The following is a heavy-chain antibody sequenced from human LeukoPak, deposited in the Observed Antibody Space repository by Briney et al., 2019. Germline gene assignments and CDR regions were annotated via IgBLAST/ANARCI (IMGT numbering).Heavy chain of an antibody. V-gene: IGHV4-59*01. Sequence: SETLSLTCTVSGGSISSYYWSWIRQPPGKGLEWINYINYSGSTNYNPSLKSRVTILVDTSKNQFSLKLSSVTPADTAVYYCGRVGGYGSRLYLSPYFVYWGQGTLVTVSS. CDR3: GRVGGYGSRLYLSPYFVY. D-gene: IGHD6-13*01. CDR2: INYSGST. CDR1: GGSISSYY. J-gene: IGHJ4*02.